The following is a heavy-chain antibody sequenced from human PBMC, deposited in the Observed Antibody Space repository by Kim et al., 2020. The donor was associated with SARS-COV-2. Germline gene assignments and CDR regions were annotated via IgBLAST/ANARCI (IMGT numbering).Heavy chain of an antibody. Sequence: GVNTNPSPSLKPRVTISVDTSKNQFSLRLTSMTAADTAVYYCAGGYNFDFWGQGALVTVSS. J-gene: IGHJ4*02. CDR2: GVNT. D-gene: IGHD1-1*01. CDR3: AGGYNFDF. V-gene: IGHV4-59*09.